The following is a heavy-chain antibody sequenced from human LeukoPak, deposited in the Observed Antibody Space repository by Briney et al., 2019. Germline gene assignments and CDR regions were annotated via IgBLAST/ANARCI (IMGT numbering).Heavy chain of an antibody. J-gene: IGHJ5*02. D-gene: IGHD2-15*01. Sequence: GASVKVSCKVSGYTLTELSMHWVRQAPGKGLEWMGGFDPEDGETIYAQKFQGRVTMTEDTSTDTAYMELSSLRSEDTAAYYCATEPSCSGGSCYRAFDPWGQGTLVTVSS. CDR3: ATEPSCSGGSCYRAFDP. CDR1: GYTLTELS. V-gene: IGHV1-24*01. CDR2: FDPEDGET.